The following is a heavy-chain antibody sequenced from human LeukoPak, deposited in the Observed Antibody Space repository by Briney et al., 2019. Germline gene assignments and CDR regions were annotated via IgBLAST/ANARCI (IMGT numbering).Heavy chain of an antibody. CDR3: ARLYGSGSYSYFDY. CDR2: IYRSDSNT. D-gene: IGHD3-10*01. CDR1: GSSFMNYW. J-gene: IGHJ4*02. V-gene: IGHV5-51*01. Sequence: GESLKISCKGSGSSFMNYWIAWVRQMPGKGLEWMGIIYRSDSNTRYSPSFQGQVTISADTSISTAYLQWSSLKASDTAMYYCARLYGSGSYSYFDYWGQGTLVTVSS.